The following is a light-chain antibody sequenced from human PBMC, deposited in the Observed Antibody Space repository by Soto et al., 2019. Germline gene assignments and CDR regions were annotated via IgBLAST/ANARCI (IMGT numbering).Light chain of an antibody. V-gene: IGKV3-20*01. J-gene: IGKJ2*01. CDR3: QQYGAQPYY. CDR1: QSVSSSY. CDR2: GTS. Sequence: EVVLTQSPGTLSLSPGERATLSCRASQSVSSSYLGWYQQRPGQAPRLLMYGTSRRATGIPDRFSGSGSGTEFTLTISRLEPEDFAVYYCQQYGAQPYYFGQGTKLEIK.